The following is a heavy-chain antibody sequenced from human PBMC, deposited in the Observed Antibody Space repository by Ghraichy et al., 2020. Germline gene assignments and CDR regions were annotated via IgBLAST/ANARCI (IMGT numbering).Heavy chain of an antibody. CDR3: AREVYYDFWSGYLQHYYYYMDV. D-gene: IGHD3-3*01. CDR1: GYTFTSYG. J-gene: IGHJ6*03. CDR2: ISAYNGNT. Sequence: ASVKVSCKASGYTFTSYGISWVRQAPGQGLEWMGWISAYNGNTNYAQKLQGRVTMTTDTSTSTAYMELRSLRSDDTAVYYCAREVYYDFWSGYLQHYYYYMDVWGKGTTVTVSS. V-gene: IGHV1-18*01.